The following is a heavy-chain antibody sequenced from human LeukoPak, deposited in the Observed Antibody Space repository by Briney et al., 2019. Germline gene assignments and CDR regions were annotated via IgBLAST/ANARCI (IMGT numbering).Heavy chain of an antibody. V-gene: IGHV5-51*01. CDR3: ARHGESGIVVEPVVPKYYYYGMDV. CDR1: GYSFTSYL. J-gene: IGHJ6*02. D-gene: IGHD2-2*01. CDR2: IYPGDSDT. Sequence: GQSLKISCKGSGYSFTSYLSGGGRQMPGKGLECMGIIYPGDSDTRYSPSFQAEVTISADKSISTAYLQCSSLHASDTAMYYCARHGESGIVVEPVVPKYYYYGMDVWGQGTTVTVSS.